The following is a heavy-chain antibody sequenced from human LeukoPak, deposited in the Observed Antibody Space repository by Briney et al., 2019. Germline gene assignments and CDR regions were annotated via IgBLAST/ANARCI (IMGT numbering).Heavy chain of an antibody. CDR1: GFTFSSYG. CDR2: IRYDGSIK. CDR3: AKGIAVAGTELAD. J-gene: IGHJ4*02. V-gene: IGHV3-30*02. D-gene: IGHD6-19*01. Sequence: GGPLRLSCAASGFTFSSYGMHWVRQAPGKGLEWVSFIRYDGSIKYYADSVEGRFTISRDNSKNTLYLQMNSLRAEDTAVYYCAKGIAVAGTELADWGQGTLVTVSS.